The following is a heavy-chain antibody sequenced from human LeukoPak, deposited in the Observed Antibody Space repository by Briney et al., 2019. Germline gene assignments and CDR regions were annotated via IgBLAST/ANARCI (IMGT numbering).Heavy chain of an antibody. J-gene: IGHJ6*02. CDR3: ARFRLYCSSTSCYYYYGMDV. CDR2: INHSGST. Sequence: SETLSLTCAVYGGSFSGYYWSWIRQPPGKGLEWIGEINHSGSTNYNPSLKSRVTISVDTSKNQFSLKLSSVTAADTAVYYCARFRLYCSSTSCYYYYGMDVWGQGTTVTVSS. V-gene: IGHV4-34*01. D-gene: IGHD2-2*01. CDR1: GGSFSGYY.